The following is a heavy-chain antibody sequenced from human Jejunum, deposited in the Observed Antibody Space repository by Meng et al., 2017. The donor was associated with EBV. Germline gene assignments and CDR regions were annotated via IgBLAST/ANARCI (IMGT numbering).Heavy chain of an antibody. D-gene: IGHD3-10*01. V-gene: IGHV4-59*07. Sequence: QVQGEGSCPGLVKPSHTRSLTGTVSGVSMSNCYWSWFRQPPGKGREWIGYIYYSVSTNYNPSLKSRVTISVDTSKNQFSLRLSSVTAADTAVYYCARGGGRPEYWGQGILVTVSS. CDR3: ARGGGRPEY. CDR1: GVSMSNCY. CDR2: IYYSVST. J-gene: IGHJ4*02.